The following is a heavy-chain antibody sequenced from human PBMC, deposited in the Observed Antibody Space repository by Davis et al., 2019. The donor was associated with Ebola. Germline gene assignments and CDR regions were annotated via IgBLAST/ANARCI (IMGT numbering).Heavy chain of an antibody. CDR3: ARLGQYSSSSVDY. V-gene: IGHV5-51*01. CDR2: IYPGDSDT. D-gene: IGHD6-6*01. Sequence: GESLKISCKGSGYTFTSYWIAWVRQVPGKGLEWMGSIYPGDSDTRYSPSFQGQVTISADKSISTAYLQWSSLKASDTAMYYCARLGQYSSSSVDYWGQGTLVTVSS. J-gene: IGHJ4*02. CDR1: GYTFTSYW.